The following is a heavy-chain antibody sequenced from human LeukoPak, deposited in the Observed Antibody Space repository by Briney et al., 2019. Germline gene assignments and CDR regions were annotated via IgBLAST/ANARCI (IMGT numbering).Heavy chain of an antibody. J-gene: IGHJ3*02. Sequence: AGESLKISCKGSGYSFTSYWIGWVRQMPGKGLEWMGIIYPGDSDTGYSPSFQGQVTISADKSISTAYLQWSSLKASDTAMYYCARQNTTLGYCSGGSCSGAFDIWGQGTMVTVSS. D-gene: IGHD2-15*01. CDR1: GYSFTSYW. V-gene: IGHV5-51*01. CDR2: IYPGDSDT. CDR3: ARQNTTLGYCSGGSCSGAFDI.